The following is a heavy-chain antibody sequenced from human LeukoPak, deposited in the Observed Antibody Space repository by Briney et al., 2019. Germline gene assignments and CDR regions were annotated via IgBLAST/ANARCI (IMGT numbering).Heavy chain of an antibody. V-gene: IGHV3-74*01. J-gene: IGHJ5*02. Sequence: GGSLRLSCAASGFTFNSYWMHWVRQPPGKGPVWVSRINNDGSSAIYADSVKGRFTISRDDAKNTLYLQMNGLRAEDTAVYYCVRGGASTWSWGQGTLVTVSS. CDR2: INNDGSSA. CDR3: VRGGASTWS. CDR1: GFTFNSYW. D-gene: IGHD2-15*01.